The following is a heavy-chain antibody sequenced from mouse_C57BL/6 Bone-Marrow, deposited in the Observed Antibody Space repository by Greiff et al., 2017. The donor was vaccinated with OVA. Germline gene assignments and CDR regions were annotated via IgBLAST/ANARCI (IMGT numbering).Heavy chain of an antibody. V-gene: IGHV5-17*01. CDR1: GFTFSDSG. Sequence: EVQLVESGGGLVKPGGSLKLSCAASGFTFSDSGMHWVRQAPEKGLEWVAYISSGSSTIYYADTVKGRFTISRDNAKNTLFLQMTSLRSEDTAMYYCARINYWYFDVWGTGTTVTVSS. CDR2: ISSGSSTI. J-gene: IGHJ1*03. CDR3: ARINYWYFDV.